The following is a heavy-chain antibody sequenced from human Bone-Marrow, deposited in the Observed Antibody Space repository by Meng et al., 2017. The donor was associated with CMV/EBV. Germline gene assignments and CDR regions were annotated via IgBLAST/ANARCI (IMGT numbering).Heavy chain of an antibody. CDR2: IIPIFGTA. V-gene: IGHV1-69*05. D-gene: IGHD2-2*02. CDR3: ARGGGLDCSSTSCYRRVNWFDP. CDR1: YA. Sequence: YAISWWRQAPGQGLEWMGGIIPIFGTANYAPKFQGRVTITTDESTSTAYMELSSLRSEDTAVYYCARGGGLDCSSTSCYRRVNWFDPWGQGTLVTVSS. J-gene: IGHJ5*02.